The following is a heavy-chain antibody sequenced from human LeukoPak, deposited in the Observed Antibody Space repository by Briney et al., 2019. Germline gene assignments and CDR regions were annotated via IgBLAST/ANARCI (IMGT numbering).Heavy chain of an antibody. J-gene: IGHJ4*02. CDR3: ARLPTWDYYLDY. Sequence: PSETLSLTCTVSGGSISSSSYYWGWIRQPPGKGLEWIGSIYYSGSTYYNPSLKSRVTISVDTSKNQISLKLSSVTAADTAVYYCARLPTWDYYLDYWGQGTLVTVSS. V-gene: IGHV4-39*01. CDR2: IYYSGST. CDR1: GGSISSSSYY. D-gene: IGHD1-26*01.